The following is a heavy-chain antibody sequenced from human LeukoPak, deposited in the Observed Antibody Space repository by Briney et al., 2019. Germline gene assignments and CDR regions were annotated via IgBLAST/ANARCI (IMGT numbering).Heavy chain of an antibody. CDR3: ARVSPDALDT. V-gene: IGHV1-46*01. Sequence: ASVKVSCKASGYTFTSYYMHWVRQAPGQGLEWMGIINPSGGSTSYAQKFQGRVTMTTDTSTSTVYMDLRSLTSDDTAVYYCARVSPDALDTWGQGTMVTVYS. CDR1: GYTFTSYY. J-gene: IGHJ3*02. CDR2: INPSGGST.